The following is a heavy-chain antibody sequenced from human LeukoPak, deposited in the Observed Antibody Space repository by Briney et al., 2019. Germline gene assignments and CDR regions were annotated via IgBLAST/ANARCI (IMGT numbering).Heavy chain of an antibody. CDR1: GGSISSSSYY. J-gene: IGHJ3*02. V-gene: IGHV4-39*07. CDR2: IYYSGST. Sequence: PSETLSLTCTVSGGSISSSSYYWGWIRQPPGKGLEWIGSIYYSGSTYYNPSLKSRVTISVDTSKNQFSLKLSSVTAADTAVYYCAREGYDFWSGYYWHAFDIWGQGTMVTVSS. CDR3: AREGYDFWSGYYWHAFDI. D-gene: IGHD3-3*01.